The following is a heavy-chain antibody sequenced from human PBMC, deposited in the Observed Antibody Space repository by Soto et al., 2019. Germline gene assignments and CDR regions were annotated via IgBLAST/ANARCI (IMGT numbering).Heavy chain of an antibody. CDR1: GGSISSYY. V-gene: IGHV4-59*01. D-gene: IGHD3-3*01. J-gene: IGHJ6*02. Sequence: SETLSLTCTVSGGSISSYYWSWIRQPPGKGLEWIGYIYYSGSTNYNPSLKSRVTISVDTSKNQFSLKLSSVTAADTAVYYCARGGYYDFWSGYYKGGHYYYCMDVWGQVTTVTVSS. CDR2: IYYSGST. CDR3: ARGGYYDFWSGYYKGGHYYYCMDV.